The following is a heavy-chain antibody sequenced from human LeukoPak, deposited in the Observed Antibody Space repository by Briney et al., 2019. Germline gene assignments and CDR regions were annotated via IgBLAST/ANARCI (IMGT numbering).Heavy chain of an antibody. CDR1: GGSISSGDYY. CDR3: ARERYYDPDAFDI. V-gene: IGHV4-30-4*01. Sequence: PSQTLSLTCTVSGGSISSGDYYWSWIRQPPGQGLEWIGYIYYSGSTYYNPSLKSRVTISVDTSKNQFSLKLSSVTAADTAVYYCARERYYDPDAFDIWGQGTMVTVSS. CDR2: IYYSGST. D-gene: IGHD3-22*01. J-gene: IGHJ3*02.